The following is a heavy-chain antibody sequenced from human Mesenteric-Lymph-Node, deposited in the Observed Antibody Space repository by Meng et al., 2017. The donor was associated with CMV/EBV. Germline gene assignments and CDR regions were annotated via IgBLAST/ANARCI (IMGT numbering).Heavy chain of an antibody. D-gene: IGHD2-8*01. CDR3: ARAILGFCTNGVCYYFDS. CDR2: IIPVFGTT. V-gene: IGHV1-69*06. Sequence: TVSSHAINWVRQAPGQGLEWLGGIIPVFGTTNYGQKMQDRVTITADRSTGTVYTDLNSLRSEDTAIYYCARAILGFCTNGVCYYFDSWGQGTLVTVSS. CDR1: TVSSHA. J-gene: IGHJ4*02.